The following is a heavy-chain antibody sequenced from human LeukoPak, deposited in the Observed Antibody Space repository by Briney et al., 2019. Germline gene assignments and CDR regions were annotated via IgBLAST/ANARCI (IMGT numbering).Heavy chain of an antibody. CDR1: GFTFDDYA. Sequence: GGSLRLSCAASGFTFDDYAMHWVRQAPGKGLERVSGISWNSGSIGYADSVKGRFTISRDNAKNSLYLQMNSLRAEDMALYYCAKGGVRYYYGSGSSVDYWGQGTLVTVSS. J-gene: IGHJ4*02. V-gene: IGHV3-9*03. CDR3: AKGGVRYYYGSGSSVDY. D-gene: IGHD3-10*01. CDR2: ISWNSGSI.